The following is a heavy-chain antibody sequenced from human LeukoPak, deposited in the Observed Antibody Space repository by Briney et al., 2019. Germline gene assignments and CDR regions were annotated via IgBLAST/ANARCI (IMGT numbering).Heavy chain of an antibody. J-gene: IGHJ4*02. CDR2: IIPIFGTA. D-gene: IGHD2-2*01. CDR1: GGTFSSYA. CDR3: ARDQCQECSSTSCYYFDY. Sequence: GSSVKVSCKASGGTFSSYAISWVRQAPGQGLEWMGGIIPIFGTANYAQKFQGRVTITADESTSTAYMELSSLRSEDTAVYYCARDQCQECSSTSCYYFDYWGQGTLVTVSS. V-gene: IGHV1-69*01.